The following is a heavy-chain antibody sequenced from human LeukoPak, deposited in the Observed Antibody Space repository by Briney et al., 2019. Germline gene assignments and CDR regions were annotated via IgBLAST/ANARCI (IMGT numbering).Heavy chain of an antibody. CDR3: ARRRYCSSTNCYGDWFDP. CDR1: GFTFSNHW. V-gene: IGHV3-74*01. J-gene: IGHJ5*02. CDR2: INSDGNST. Sequence: GGSLRLSCAASGFTFSNHWMHWVRQAPGKGLVWVSRINSDGNSTSYADSVKGRFTISRDNAKNTRYLQMNSLRAEDTAVYYCARRRYCSSTNCYGDWFDPWGQGTLVTVSS. D-gene: IGHD2-2*01.